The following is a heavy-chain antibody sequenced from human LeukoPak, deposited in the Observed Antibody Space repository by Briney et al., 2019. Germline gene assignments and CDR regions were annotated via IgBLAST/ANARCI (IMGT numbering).Heavy chain of an antibody. J-gene: IGHJ4*02. CDR1: GYTFTGYY. CDR3: AILDYGGNPHYFDY. V-gene: IGHV1-2*02. D-gene: IGHD4-23*01. CDR2: INPNSGGT. Sequence: ASVKVSRKASGYTFTGYYMHWVRQAPGQGLEWMGWINPNSGGTNYAQKFQGRVTMTRDTSISTAYMELSRLRSDDTAVYYCAILDYGGNPHYFDYWGQGTLVTVSS.